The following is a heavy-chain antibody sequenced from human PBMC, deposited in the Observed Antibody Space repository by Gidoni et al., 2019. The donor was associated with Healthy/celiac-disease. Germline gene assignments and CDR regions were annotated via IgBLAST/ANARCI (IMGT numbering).Heavy chain of an antibody. Sequence: EVQLLASGGGLVPPGGSLILPCSAFGFTFSRDAMSWVRQAPGKGLEWVAAISGSGGSTYYADAVKGRFTISRDNSKNTLYLKMNSLRAEDTDVYYCAKIGIAAAGTSIKYFQHWGQGTLVTVSS. V-gene: IGHV3-23*01. CDR3: AKIGIAAAGTSIKYFQH. CDR2: ISGSGGST. D-gene: IGHD6-13*01. J-gene: IGHJ1*01. CDR1: GFTFSRDA.